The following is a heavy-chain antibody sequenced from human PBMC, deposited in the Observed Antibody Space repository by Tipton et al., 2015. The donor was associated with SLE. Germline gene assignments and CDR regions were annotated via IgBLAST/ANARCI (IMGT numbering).Heavy chain of an antibody. CDR2: IYTSGST. Sequence: LRLSCTVSGGSISSYYWSWIRQPAGKGLEWIGRIYTSGSTYYNPSLKSRVTISVDTSKNQFSLKLSSVTAADTAVYYCARDGRGYYYMDVWGKGTTVTVSS. CDR1: GGSISSYY. V-gene: IGHV4-4*07. CDR3: ARDGRGYYYMDV. J-gene: IGHJ6*03. D-gene: IGHD1-26*01.